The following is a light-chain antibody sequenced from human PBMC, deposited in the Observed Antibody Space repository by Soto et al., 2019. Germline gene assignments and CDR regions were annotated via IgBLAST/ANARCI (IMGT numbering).Light chain of an antibody. CDR3: QQRSNWPRT. CDR1: QSVSSY. J-gene: IGKJ2*01. V-gene: IGKV3-11*01. CDR2: DAS. Sequence: EIVLTQSPATLSLSPGERATLSCRASQSVSSYLAWYQQKPGQAPRLLIYDASNRATGIPARFSGSGYGTDFTLTISSLEHEDLSVYYCQQRSNWPRTFGQGTKLEIK.